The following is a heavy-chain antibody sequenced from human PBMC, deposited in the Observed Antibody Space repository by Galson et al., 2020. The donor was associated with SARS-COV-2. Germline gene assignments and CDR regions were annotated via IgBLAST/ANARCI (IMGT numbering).Heavy chain of an antibody. J-gene: IGHJ6*02. D-gene: IGHD3-9*01. CDR1: GGSFSAYY. CDR3: ARLRYRGDEDV. V-gene: IGHV4-34*01. Sequence: ETSETLYLTCAVYGGSFSAYYWSWIRQPPGKGLEWIGEINHRGSTNYNPSLKSRVTLSVDTSKNQFSLKLSSVTAADTAVYYCARLRYRGDEDVWGQGTTVTVSS. CDR2: INHRGST.